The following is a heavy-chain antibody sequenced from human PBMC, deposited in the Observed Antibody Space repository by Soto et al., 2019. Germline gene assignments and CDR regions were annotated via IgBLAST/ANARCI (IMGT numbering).Heavy chain of an antibody. CDR3: AIGVRWSPLHGPERLDS. J-gene: IGHJ4*02. CDR1: GFTFSSYG. D-gene: IGHD3-10*01. V-gene: IGHV3-33*01. CDR2: IWYDGSNK. Sequence: QVQLVESGGGVVQPGRSLRLSCAASGFTFSSYGMHWVRQAPGKGLEWVAGIWYDGSNKYYADSVKGRFTISRDNSKNTLYLQMNSLSAEDTAVYYCAIGVRWSPLHGPERLDSWGQGTLVTVSS.